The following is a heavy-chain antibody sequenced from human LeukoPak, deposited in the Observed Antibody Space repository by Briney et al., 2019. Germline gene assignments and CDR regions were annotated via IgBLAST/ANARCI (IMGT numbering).Heavy chain of an antibody. Sequence: GASVKVSCKASGYTFTSYGISWVRQAPGQGLEWMGWISAYNGNTNYAQKLQGRVTMTTDTSTSIAYMELRSLRSDDTAVYYCARDRWFGELLYDYYFDYWGQGTLVTVSS. CDR2: ISAYNGNT. CDR1: GYTFTSYG. J-gene: IGHJ4*02. V-gene: IGHV1-18*01. D-gene: IGHD3-10*01. CDR3: ARDRWFGELLYDYYFDY.